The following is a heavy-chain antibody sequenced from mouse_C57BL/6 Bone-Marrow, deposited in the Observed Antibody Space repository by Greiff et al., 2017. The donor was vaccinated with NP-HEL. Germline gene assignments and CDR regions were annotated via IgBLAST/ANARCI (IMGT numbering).Heavy chain of an antibody. CDR1: GYTFTSYT. CDR3: ARPNYYGSLFDY. V-gene: IGHV1-4*01. J-gene: IGHJ2*01. CDR2: IYPSSGYT. D-gene: IGHD1-1*01. Sequence: VKLQESGAELARPGASVKMSCKASGYTFTSYTMHWVKQRPGQGLEWIGYIYPSSGYTKYNQKFKDKATLTADKSSSTAYMQLSSLTSEDSAVYYCARPNYYGSLFDYWGQGTTLTVSS.